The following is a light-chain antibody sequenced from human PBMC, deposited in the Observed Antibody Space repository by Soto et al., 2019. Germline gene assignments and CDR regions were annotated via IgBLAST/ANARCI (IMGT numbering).Light chain of an antibody. CDR3: QKLRLYPST. Sequence: IQLTQSPSSLSASVGDRVTITCRASQDIAIYLAWYQQKPGEAPKLLIYAASTLYVGVPSRFCSSGSGTDFALTITSLQDKDFATYYCQKLRLYPSTFGGGTKVE. CDR1: QDIAIY. J-gene: IGKJ4*01. CDR2: AAS. V-gene: IGKV1-9*01.